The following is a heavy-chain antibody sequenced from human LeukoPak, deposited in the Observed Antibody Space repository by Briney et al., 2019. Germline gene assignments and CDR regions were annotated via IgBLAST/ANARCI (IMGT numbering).Heavy chain of an antibody. V-gene: IGHV4-39*01. Sequence: PSETLSLTCTVSGGSISSSSYYWGWLRQPPGKGLEWIGSIYYSGSTYYNPSLKSRVTIPVDTSKNQFSLKLSSVTAADTAVYYCARLFHDFPHFDYWGQGTLVTVSS. D-gene: IGHD3/OR15-3a*01. CDR3: ARLFHDFPHFDY. CDR2: IYYSGST. J-gene: IGHJ4*02. CDR1: GGSISSSSYY.